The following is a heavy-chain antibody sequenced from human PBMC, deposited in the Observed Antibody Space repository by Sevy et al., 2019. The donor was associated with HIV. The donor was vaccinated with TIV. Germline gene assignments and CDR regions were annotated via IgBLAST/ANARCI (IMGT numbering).Heavy chain of an antibody. V-gene: IGHV3-23*01. J-gene: IGHJ5*02. D-gene: IGHD2-2*01. CDR2: ISGSGGST. CDR3: TGVVPAANRFDP. CDR1: GFTFSSYA. Sequence: GGSLRLSCAASGFTFSSYAMSWVRQAPGKGLEWVSAISGSGGSTYYADSVKGRFTISRDNSKNTLYLQMNSLRAEDTAVYYCTGVVPAANRFDPWGQGTLVTVSS.